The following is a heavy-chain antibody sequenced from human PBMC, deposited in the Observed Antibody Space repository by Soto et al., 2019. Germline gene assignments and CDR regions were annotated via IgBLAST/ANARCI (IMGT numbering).Heavy chain of an antibody. J-gene: IGHJ6*02. CDR3: AIERPGYSSGWASLYYYYGIDV. CDR1: GGTFSSSA. V-gene: IGHV1-69*01. CDR2: SIPIFGTA. Sequence: QVQLVQSGAAVKKPGSSVKGSCKASGGTFSSSAISWVRQAAGQGRECMGGSIPIFGTANYAQKLQGRVTLTADESRSIRHMELSSLRSEETAVYHCAIERPGYSSGWASLYYYYGIDVWGQGTTVTVSS. D-gene: IGHD6-19*01.